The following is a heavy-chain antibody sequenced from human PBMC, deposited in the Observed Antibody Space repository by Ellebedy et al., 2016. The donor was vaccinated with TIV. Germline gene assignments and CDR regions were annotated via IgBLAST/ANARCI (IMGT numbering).Heavy chain of an antibody. Sequence: SETLSLXCTVSGGSITSGNSYWTWIRQPAGKGLEWIGHIYDSRSTNFNPSLRSRVTMSVDTPKNQFSLRLSSVTAADTAVYYCARGTLGGSWSWGQGTQVTVSS. J-gene: IGHJ5*02. CDR1: GGSITSGNSY. D-gene: IGHD6-13*01. CDR3: ARGTLGGSWS. CDR2: IYDSRST. V-gene: IGHV4-61*09.